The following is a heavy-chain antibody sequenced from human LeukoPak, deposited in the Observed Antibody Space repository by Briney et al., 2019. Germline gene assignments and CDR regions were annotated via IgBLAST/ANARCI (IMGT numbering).Heavy chain of an antibody. V-gene: IGHV3-21*01. J-gene: IGHJ6*04. CDR1: GFTFSSYS. Sequence: GGSLRLSCAASGFTFSSYSMNWVRQAPGKGLEWVSSISSSSSYIYYADSVKGRFTISRDNAKNSPYLQMNSLRAEDTAVYYCARDFTYYDILTGSQEGYYYYGMDVWGKGTTVTVSS. CDR3: ARDFTYYDILTGSQEGYYYYGMDV. D-gene: IGHD3-9*01. CDR2: ISSSSSYI.